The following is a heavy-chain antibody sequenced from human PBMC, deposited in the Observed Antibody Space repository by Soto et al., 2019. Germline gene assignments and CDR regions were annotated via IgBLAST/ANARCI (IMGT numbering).Heavy chain of an antibody. D-gene: IGHD3-3*01. Sequence: ASVKVSCKASGGTFSSYAISWVRQAPGQGLEWMGGIIPIFGTANYAQKFQGRVTITADESTSTAYMELSSLRSEDTAVYYCAREKSEHQLRFLEWFPKGKGRSYGMDVWGQGTTVTVSS. CDR3: AREKSEHQLRFLEWFPKGKGRSYGMDV. CDR2: IIPIFGTA. CDR1: GGTFSSYA. V-gene: IGHV1-69*13. J-gene: IGHJ6*02.